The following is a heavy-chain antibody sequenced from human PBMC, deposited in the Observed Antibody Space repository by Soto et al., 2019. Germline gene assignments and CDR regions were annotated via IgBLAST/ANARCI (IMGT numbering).Heavy chain of an antibody. J-gene: IGHJ4*02. CDR2: ISSSSGHI. CDR1: GFTFSSYS. Sequence: LRLSCAASGFTFSSYSMNWVRQAPGKGLEWVSSISSSSGHIYYADSLKGRFTISRDNAKNSLYLQMNSLRAEDTAVYYCTRHWLATREFDYWGQGPLVTVSS. D-gene: IGHD1-26*01. CDR3: TRHWLATREFDY. V-gene: IGHV3-21*01.